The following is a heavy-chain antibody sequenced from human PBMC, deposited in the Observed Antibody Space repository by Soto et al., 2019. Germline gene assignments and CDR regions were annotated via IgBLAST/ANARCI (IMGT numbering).Heavy chain of an antibody. Sequence: GGSLRLSCAASGFTFSSYAMHWVRQAPGKGLEYVSAISSNGGSTYYANSVKGRFTISRDNSKNTLYLQMGSLRAEDMAVYYCARGDIVVVVAAKRDYYGMDVWGQGTTVTVSS. V-gene: IGHV3-64*01. CDR3: ARGDIVVVVAAKRDYYGMDV. J-gene: IGHJ6*02. D-gene: IGHD2-15*01. CDR2: ISSNGGST. CDR1: GFTFSSYA.